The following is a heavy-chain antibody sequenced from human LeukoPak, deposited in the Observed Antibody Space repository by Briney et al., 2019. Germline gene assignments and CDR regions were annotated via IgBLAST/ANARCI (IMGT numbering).Heavy chain of an antibody. V-gene: IGHV3-21*01. CDR1: GFTFSTYW. CDR3: ARLTTVFTGDY. J-gene: IGHJ4*02. D-gene: IGHD4-17*01. CDR2: ISSSSSYI. Sequence: GGSLRLSCAASGFTFSTYWMHWVRQAPGKGLEWVSSISSSSSYIYYADSVKGRFTISRDNAKNSLYLQMNSLRAEDTAVYYCARLTTVFTGDYWGQGTLVTVSS.